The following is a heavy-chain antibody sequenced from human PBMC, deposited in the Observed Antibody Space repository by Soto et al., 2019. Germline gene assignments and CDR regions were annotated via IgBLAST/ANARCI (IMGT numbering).Heavy chain of an antibody. CDR2: IYYSGST. D-gene: IGHD3-9*01. J-gene: IGHJ4*02. Sequence: SETLSLTCTVSGGSISSGGYYWSWIRQHPGKGLEWIGYIYYSGSTNYNPSLKSRVTISVDTSKNQFSLKLSSVTAADTAVYYCARAQGYDILTGAYYFDYWGQGTLVTVSS. CDR3: ARAQGYDILTGAYYFDY. CDR1: GGSISSGGYY. V-gene: IGHV4-31*03.